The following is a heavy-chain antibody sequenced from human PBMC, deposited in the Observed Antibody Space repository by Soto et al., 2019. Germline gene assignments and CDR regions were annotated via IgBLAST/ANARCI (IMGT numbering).Heavy chain of an antibody. CDR3: ARLLDINSWPLDF. V-gene: IGHV4-61*08. CDR1: GVSVSSDDYY. J-gene: IGHJ4*02. CDR2: NHIRART. D-gene: IGHD1-26*01. Sequence: SETLSLTCSVSGVSVSSDDYYWTWIRQPPGKGLEWIGYNHIRARTNYNPSLGSRVAISLYTSKNQFSLTLTSVTAADTAIYYGARLLDINSWPLDFWGQGTLVTVSS.